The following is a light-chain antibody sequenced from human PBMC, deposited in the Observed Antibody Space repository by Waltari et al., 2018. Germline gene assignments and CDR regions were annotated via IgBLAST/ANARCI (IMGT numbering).Light chain of an antibody. CDR3: QQYNTYPWT. V-gene: IGKV1-5*03. CDR1: QSISTW. Sequence: DIQMTQSPSILSASVGDRVTITCRASQSISTWLAWYQQKPGKAPKLLIYMASTLESGVPSRFSGSGSGTEFTLTISSLQPDDFATYCCQQYNTYPWTFGQGTKVEIK. J-gene: IGKJ1*01. CDR2: MAS.